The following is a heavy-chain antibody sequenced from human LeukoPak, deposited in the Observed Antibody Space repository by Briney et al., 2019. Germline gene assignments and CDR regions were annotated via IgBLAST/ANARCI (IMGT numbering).Heavy chain of an antibody. J-gene: IGHJ4*02. Sequence: PGGSLRLSCAASGFTFSSYAMSWVRQAPGKGLEWVSAISGSGGSTYYADSVKGRFTISRDNSKNTLYLQMNSLRAEDTAVYYCAKASPYDFWSGYPPSGDYWGQGTLSPSPQ. CDR1: GFTFSSYA. D-gene: IGHD3-3*01. CDR2: ISGSGGST. CDR3: AKASPYDFWSGYPPSGDY. V-gene: IGHV3-23*01.